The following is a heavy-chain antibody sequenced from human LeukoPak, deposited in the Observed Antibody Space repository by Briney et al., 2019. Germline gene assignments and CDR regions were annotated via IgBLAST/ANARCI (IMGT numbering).Heavy chain of an antibody. D-gene: IGHD3-10*01. CDR1: GFAFGDYA. CDR3: TRAWDYYGSGSYNY. CDR2: IRSKTFGGTT. V-gene: IGHV3-49*04. Sequence: GGSLRLSCTASGFAFGDYAMNWVRQAPGKGLEWVGFIRSKTFGGTTESATSVKGRFTISRDDSKSIAYLQMDSLKTEDTAVYYCTRAWDYYGSGSYNYWSQGTLVTVSS. J-gene: IGHJ4*02.